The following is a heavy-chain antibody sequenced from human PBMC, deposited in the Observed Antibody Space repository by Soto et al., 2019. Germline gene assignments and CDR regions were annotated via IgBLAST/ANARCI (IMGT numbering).Heavy chain of an antibody. CDR1: EFTFSNYA. J-gene: IGHJ4*02. CDR2: ISYGGGTT. CDR3: PNNPVPYYDRTGYHFDY. V-gene: IGHV3-23*01. Sequence: HPGGSLRLSCTASEFTFSNYAMSWVRQAPGKGLEWVSAISYGGGTTYYADSVKGRFTISRDNSKNTLYLQMNSLRAEDTAVYYCPNNPVPYYDRTGYHFDYWGQVTLVTVS. D-gene: IGHD3-22*01.